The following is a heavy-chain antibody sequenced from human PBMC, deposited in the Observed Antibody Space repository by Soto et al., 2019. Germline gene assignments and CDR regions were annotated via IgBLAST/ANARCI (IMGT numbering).Heavy chain of an antibody. V-gene: IGHV1-69*13. Sequence: ASVKVSCKASGGTFSSYAISWVRQAPGQGLEWMGGIIPIFGTANYAQKFQGRVTITADESTSTAYMELSSLRSEDTAVYYCAIGGIVVVTAIPDAFDIWGQGTMVTVSS. CDR1: GGTFSSYA. J-gene: IGHJ3*02. CDR3: AIGGIVVVTAIPDAFDI. D-gene: IGHD2-21*02. CDR2: IIPIFGTA.